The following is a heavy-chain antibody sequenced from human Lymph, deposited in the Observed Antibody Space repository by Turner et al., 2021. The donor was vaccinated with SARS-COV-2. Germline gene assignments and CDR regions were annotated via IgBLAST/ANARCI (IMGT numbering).Heavy chain of an antibody. CDR3: ARGSRDCSSTSCYPFFDY. V-gene: IGHV1-69*01. CDR2: IIPIVGTA. Sequence: QVQLVQSGAEVKKPGSSVTVSCTASGGTFSSSAISWVRQAPGQGLEWMGEIIPIVGTANYAQKFQGRVTITADASTSTAHMELGSLRSEDTAVYYCARGSRDCSSTSCYPFFDYWGQGTLVTVSS. CDR1: GGTFSSSA. J-gene: IGHJ4*02. D-gene: IGHD2-2*01.